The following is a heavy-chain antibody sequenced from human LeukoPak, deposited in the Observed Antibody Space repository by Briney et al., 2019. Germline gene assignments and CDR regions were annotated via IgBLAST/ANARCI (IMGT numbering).Heavy chain of an antibody. V-gene: IGHV4-34*01. CDR3: ARSRKRTVGAPRWFGEYAFDY. D-gene: IGHD3-10*01. Sequence: SETLSLTCAVYGGSFSGYYWSWIRQPPGKGLEWIGEINHSGSTNYNPSLKSRVTISVDTSKNQFSLKLSSVTAADTAVYYCARSRKRTVGAPRWFGEYAFDYWGQGTLVTVSS. J-gene: IGHJ4*02. CDR1: GGSFSGYY. CDR2: INHSGST.